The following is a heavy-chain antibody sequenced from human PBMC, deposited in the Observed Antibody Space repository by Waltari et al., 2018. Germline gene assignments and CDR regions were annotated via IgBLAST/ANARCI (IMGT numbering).Heavy chain of an antibody. D-gene: IGHD1-26*01. CDR1: GFTVSSNY. CDR3: ARVTSRGGSAPGGAFDI. V-gene: IGHV3-53*01. CDR2: IYSGGST. Sequence: EVQLVESGGGLIQPGGSLRLSCAASGFTVSSNYMSWVRQAPGKGLEWVSVIYSGGSTYDADSVKGRFTISRDNSKNTLYLQMNSLRAEDTAVYYCARVTSRGGSAPGGAFDIWGQGTMVTVSS. J-gene: IGHJ3*02.